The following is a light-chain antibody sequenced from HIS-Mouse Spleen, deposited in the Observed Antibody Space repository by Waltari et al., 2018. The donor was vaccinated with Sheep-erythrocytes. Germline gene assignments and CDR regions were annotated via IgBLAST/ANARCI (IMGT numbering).Light chain of an antibody. CDR1: QSISSW. J-gene: IGKJ4*01. Sequence: DIQMTQSSSTLSASVGDRVTITCRASQSISSWLAWYQQQPGKAPKLLIYKASSLESSVPSRFSGIGSGKEFTLTISNLQPDYFATYYFQQYDSYPITFGGVAKVETK. CDR2: KAS. V-gene: IGKV1-5*03. CDR3: QQYDSYPIT.